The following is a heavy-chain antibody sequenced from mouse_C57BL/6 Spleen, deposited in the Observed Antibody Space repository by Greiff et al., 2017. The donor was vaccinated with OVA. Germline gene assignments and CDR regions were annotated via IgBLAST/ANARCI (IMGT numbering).Heavy chain of an antibody. D-gene: IGHD1-1*01. J-gene: IGHJ2*01. V-gene: IGHV1-53*01. CDR3: ARSYYGSSYFDY. Sequence: QVQLQQSGTELVKPGASVKLSCKASGYTFTSYWMHWVKQRPGQGLEWIGNINPSNGCTNYNEKFKSKATLTVDKSSSTAYMQLSSLTSEDSAVYYCARSYYGSSYFDYWGQGTTLTVSS. CDR2: INPSNGCT. CDR1: GYTFTSYW.